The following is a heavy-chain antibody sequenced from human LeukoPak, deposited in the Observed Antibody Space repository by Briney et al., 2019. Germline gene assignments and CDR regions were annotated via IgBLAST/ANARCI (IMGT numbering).Heavy chain of an antibody. CDR1: GGSISSYY. D-gene: IGHD3-9*01. Sequence: SETLSLTCTVSGGSISSYYWSWIRQPPGKGLDWIGYIYYSGSTNYNPSLKSRVTISVDPSKNQFSLKLSSVTAADTAVYYCARLSTGYANYYYYGMDVWGQGTTVTVSS. V-gene: IGHV4-59*01. CDR3: ARLSTGYANYYYYGMDV. J-gene: IGHJ6*02. CDR2: IYYSGST.